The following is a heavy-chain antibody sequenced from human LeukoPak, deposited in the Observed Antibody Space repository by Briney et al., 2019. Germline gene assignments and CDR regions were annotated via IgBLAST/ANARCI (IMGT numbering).Heavy chain of an antibody. CDR2: ITSKTDGGTP. D-gene: IGHD6-13*01. Sequence: GGSLRLSCAASGFTFSSYEMHWVRQAPGKGLEWIGRITSKTDGGTPLYPAPVKGRFTISRDDSKNTLYLQMNSLRAEDTAVYYCAKDRSSSWTWTIDYWGQGTLVTVSS. J-gene: IGHJ4*02. CDR3: AKDRSSSWTWTIDY. CDR1: GFTFSSYE. V-gene: IGHV3-15*01.